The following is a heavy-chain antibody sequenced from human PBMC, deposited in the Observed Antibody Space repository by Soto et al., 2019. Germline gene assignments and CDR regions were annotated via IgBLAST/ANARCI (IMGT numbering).Heavy chain of an antibody. CDR2: VSNSGTST. CDR1: GFMFSGYA. D-gene: IGHD2-15*01. V-gene: IGHV3-23*01. J-gene: IGHJ5*02. CDR3: VKYLAASGWFDP. Sequence: QLLESGGGLAQPGESLTLSCAASGFMFSGYAMSWVRQAPGKGLEWVSAVSNSGTSTSYADSVKGRFTISRDNSKNTLHLQMSGLGAEDPDLYYCVKYLAASGWFDPWAQGTLVIVSS.